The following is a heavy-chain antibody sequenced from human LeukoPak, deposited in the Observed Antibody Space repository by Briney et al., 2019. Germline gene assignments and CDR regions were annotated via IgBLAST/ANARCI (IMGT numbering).Heavy chain of an antibody. CDR2: IYGGGST. CDR3: ARDGVGGFDY. CDR1: GFTVSSNY. V-gene: IGHV3-53*04. D-gene: IGHD1-26*01. Sequence: PGGSLRLSCAASGFTVSSNYMSWVRQAPGKGLEGVSIIYGGGSTYYADSVMGRFTISRHNSKNTLYLQMNSLRPEDTAVYYCARDGVGGFDYWGQGTLVTVSS. J-gene: IGHJ4*02.